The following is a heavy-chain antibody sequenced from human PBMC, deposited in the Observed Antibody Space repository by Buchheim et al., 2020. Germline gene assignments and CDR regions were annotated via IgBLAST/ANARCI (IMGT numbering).Heavy chain of an antibody. CDR1: GFTFSSYS. V-gene: IGHV3-48*01. CDR2: ISSSSSTI. Sequence: EVQLVESGGGLVQPGGSLRLSCAASGFTFSSYSMNWVRQAPGKGLEWVSYISSSSSTIYYADSVKGRFTISRDNDKNSLYLQMNSLRAEDTAVYYCARDHGYSSGGSCYARHFDYWGQGTL. J-gene: IGHJ4*02. CDR3: ARDHGYSSGGSCYARHFDY. D-gene: IGHD2-15*01.